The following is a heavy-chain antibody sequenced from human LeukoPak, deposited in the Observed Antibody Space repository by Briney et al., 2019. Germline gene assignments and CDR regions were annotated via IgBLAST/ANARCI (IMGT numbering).Heavy chain of an antibody. Sequence: SETLSLTCAVYGGSFSNYYWSWIRQPPGKGLEWIGETDPSGITNYSPSLKSRVTISVDTSKNQFFLNLSSETAADTAVYYCAGGAQDPLDYWGQGALVTVSS. CDR2: TDPSGIT. CDR3: AGGAQDPLDY. V-gene: IGHV4-34*01. J-gene: IGHJ4*02. CDR1: GGSFSNYY.